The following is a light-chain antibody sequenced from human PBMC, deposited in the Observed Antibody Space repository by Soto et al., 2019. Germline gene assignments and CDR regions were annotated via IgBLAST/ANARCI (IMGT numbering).Light chain of an antibody. V-gene: IGLV2-14*03. CDR3: SSYTHTGILYA. J-gene: IGLJ1*01. CDR2: DVS. Sequence: QSVLTQPASVSRSPGQSITISCTGSISDIGTYNYVSWYQQHSGKAPRLIISDVSDRPSGVSNRFSGSKSGNSASLTISGLQPEDEAHYYCSSYTHTGILYAFGTGTKVTVL. CDR1: ISDIGTYNY.